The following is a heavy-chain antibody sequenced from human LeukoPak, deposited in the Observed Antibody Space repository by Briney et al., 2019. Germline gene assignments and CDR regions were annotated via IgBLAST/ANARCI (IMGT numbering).Heavy chain of an antibody. V-gene: IGHV3-23*01. Sequence: GGSLRLSCAASGFTFSSYAMSWVRQAPGKGLEWVSAISGSGGSTYYADSVKGRFTISRDNSKNTLYLQMNSLRAEDTAVYYCAKFRPVGVVTATERYYFDYWGQGTLVTVSS. D-gene: IGHD2-21*02. CDR3: AKFRPVGVVTATERYYFDY. J-gene: IGHJ4*02. CDR2: ISGSGGST. CDR1: GFTFSSYA.